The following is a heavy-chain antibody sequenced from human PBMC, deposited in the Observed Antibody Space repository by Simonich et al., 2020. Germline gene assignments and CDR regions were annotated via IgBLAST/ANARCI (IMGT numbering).Heavy chain of an antibody. Sequence: QLQLQESGPGLVKPSETLSLTCTVSGGSISSSSYYWGWIRQPPGQGLEWIGSSYSSGVTYTNPPIKGRVTISVDTSKNQFSLKLSSVTAADTAVYYCARHAGFAFDIWGQGTMVTVSS. CDR2: SYSSGVT. V-gene: IGHV4-39*01. CDR1: GGSISSSSYY. D-gene: IGHD6-13*01. J-gene: IGHJ3*02. CDR3: ARHAGFAFDI.